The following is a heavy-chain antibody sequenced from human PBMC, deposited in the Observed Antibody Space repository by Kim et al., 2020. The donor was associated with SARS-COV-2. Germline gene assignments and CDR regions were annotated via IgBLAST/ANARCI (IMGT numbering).Heavy chain of an antibody. Sequence: GGSLRLSCAASGFTFSSYAMHWVRQAPGKGLEWVAVISYDGSNKYYADSVKGRFTISRDNSKNTLYLQMNSLRAEDTAVYYCASVPGYYYGSGSRPVPFAYWGQGTLVTVSS. CDR1: GFTFSSYA. CDR3: ASVPGYYYGSGSRPVPFAY. D-gene: IGHD3-10*01. J-gene: IGHJ4*02. CDR2: ISYDGSNK. V-gene: IGHV3-30*04.